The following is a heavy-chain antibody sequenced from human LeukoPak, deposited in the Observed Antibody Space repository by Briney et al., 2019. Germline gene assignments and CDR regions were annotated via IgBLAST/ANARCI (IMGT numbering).Heavy chain of an antibody. D-gene: IGHD6-19*01. CDR1: GGSISSSSYY. Sequence: SETLSLTCTVSGGSISSSSYYWGWIRQPPGKGLEWIGSIYYSGSTYYNPSLKSRVTISVDTSKNQFSLKLSSVTAADTAVYYCARVGIAVPFDYWGQGTLVTVSP. J-gene: IGHJ4*02. V-gene: IGHV4-39*01. CDR3: ARVGIAVPFDY. CDR2: IYYSGST.